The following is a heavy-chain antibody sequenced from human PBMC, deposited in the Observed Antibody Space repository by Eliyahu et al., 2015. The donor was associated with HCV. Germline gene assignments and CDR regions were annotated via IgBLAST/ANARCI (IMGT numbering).Heavy chain of an antibody. CDR2: INPNSGGT. D-gene: IGHD3-10*01. CDR3: AKIYFSGTYFDY. V-gene: IGHV1-2*06. J-gene: IGHJ4*02. CDR1: GYTFTGHY. Sequence: QVQLVQSGAEVKKPGASVKVSCKASGYTFTGHYMHWVRQAPGQGLEWMGQINPNSGGTTYAQKFQGRVTMTRDTSISTVYMELSRLRSDDTAVYYCAKIYFSGTYFDYWGQGTLVTVSS.